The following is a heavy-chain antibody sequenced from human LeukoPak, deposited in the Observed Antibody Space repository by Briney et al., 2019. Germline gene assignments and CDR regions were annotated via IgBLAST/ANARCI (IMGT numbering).Heavy chain of an antibody. CDR3: ARGVAAAGLYYFDY. CDR2: IGTAGDP. J-gene: IGHJ4*02. V-gene: IGHV3-13*05. CDR1: GFTFSSYD. Sequence: PGGSLRLSCAASGFTFSSYDMHWVRQATGKGLEWVSAIGTAGDPYYPGSVKGRFTISRESAKNSLYLQMNSLRAGDTAVYYCARGVAAAGLYYFDYWGQGTLVTVSS. D-gene: IGHD6-13*01.